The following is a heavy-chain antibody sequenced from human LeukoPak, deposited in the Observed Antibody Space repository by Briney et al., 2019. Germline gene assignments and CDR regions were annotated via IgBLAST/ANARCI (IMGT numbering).Heavy chain of an antibody. D-gene: IGHD1-1*01. V-gene: IGHV4-61*01. J-gene: IGHJ5*02. CDR1: GGSVSSGSYY. CDR3: AREGTAGTNLNWFDP. Sequence: SETLSLTCTVSGGSVSSGSYYWSWIRQPPGKGLEWIGYIYYSGSTNYNPSLKSRVTMSVDTSKDQFSLKLSSVTAADTAVYYCAREGTAGTNLNWFDPWGQGTLVTVSS. CDR2: IYYSGST.